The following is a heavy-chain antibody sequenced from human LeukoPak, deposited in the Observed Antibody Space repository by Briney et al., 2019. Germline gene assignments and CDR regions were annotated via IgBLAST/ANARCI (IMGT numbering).Heavy chain of an antibody. CDR1: GASISSYY. V-gene: IGHV4-59*01. Sequence: PSETLSLTCTVSGASISSYYWTWIRQPPGKGLEWIGYIYYIGTTNYNPSLKSRVTISVDTSKNQFSLKLSSVIAADTAVYYCARDRGSSWYDYWDQGTLVTVSS. CDR2: IYYIGTT. J-gene: IGHJ4*02. CDR3: ARDRGSSWYDY. D-gene: IGHD6-13*01.